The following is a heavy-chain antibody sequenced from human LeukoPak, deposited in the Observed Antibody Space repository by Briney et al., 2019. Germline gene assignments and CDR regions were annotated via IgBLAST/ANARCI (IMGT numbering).Heavy chain of an antibody. V-gene: IGHV3-33*01. J-gene: IGHJ3*02. CDR1: GFTFSNYG. Sequence: GRSLRLSCAASGFTFSNYGMHWVRQVPGKGLEWVAAIWFDGIKKYYADSVKGRLTISRDNSKNTLYLQVNSLRAEDTAVYYCARDLEGSSPLGAFDMWGQGTMVTVSS. CDR3: ARDLEGSSPLGAFDM. CDR2: IWFDGIKK. D-gene: IGHD2-2*01.